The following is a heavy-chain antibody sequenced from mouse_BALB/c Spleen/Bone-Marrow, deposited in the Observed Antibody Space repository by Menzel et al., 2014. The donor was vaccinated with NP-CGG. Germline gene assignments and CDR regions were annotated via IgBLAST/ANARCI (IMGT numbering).Heavy chain of an antibody. V-gene: IGHV4-1*02. CDR1: GFDFSRYW. CDR2: INPDSNTI. J-gene: IGHJ1*01. CDR3: ARLNYYGNLFV. D-gene: IGHD1-1*01. Sequence: EVQLVESGGGLVQPGGSLKLSCAASGFDFSRYWMSWVRQAPGKGLEWIGEINPDSNTINYTPSLKDKFIIPRDNAKNTLYLQMSKVRSEDTALYYCARLNYYGNLFVWGAGTTVTVSS.